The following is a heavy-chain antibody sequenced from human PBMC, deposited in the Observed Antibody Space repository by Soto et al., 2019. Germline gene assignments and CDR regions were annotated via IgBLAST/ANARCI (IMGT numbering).Heavy chain of an antibody. CDR1: GFTFSSYA. Sequence: QVQLVESGGGVVQPGRSLRLSCAASGFTFSSYAMHWVRQAPGKGLEWVAVISYDGSNKYYADSVKGRFTISRDNSKNTLYLQMNSLRAEDTAVYYCARDGTYDYGDYVSQTFLDYWGQGTLVTVSS. CDR2: ISYDGSNK. V-gene: IGHV3-30-3*01. D-gene: IGHD4-17*01. CDR3: ARDGTYDYGDYVSQTFLDY. J-gene: IGHJ4*02.